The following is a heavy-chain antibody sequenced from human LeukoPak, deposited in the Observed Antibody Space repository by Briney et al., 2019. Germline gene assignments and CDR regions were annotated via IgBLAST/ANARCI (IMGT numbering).Heavy chain of an antibody. D-gene: IGHD3-10*01. CDR2: IYYIGST. V-gene: IGHV4-59*08. Sequence: SETLSLTCTVSSGSISSHYWSWIRQPPGKGLEWIGYIYYIGSTNYNPSLKSRVTISVDTSKNQFSLKMSSVTAADTAIYYCARTYYYGSGTFDLWGRGTLVTVSS. CDR1: SGSISSHY. CDR3: ARTYYYGSGTFDL. J-gene: IGHJ2*01.